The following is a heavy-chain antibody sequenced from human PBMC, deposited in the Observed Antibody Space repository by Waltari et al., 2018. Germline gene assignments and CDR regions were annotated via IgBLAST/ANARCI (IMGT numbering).Heavy chain of an antibody. J-gene: IGHJ4*02. V-gene: IGHV4-30-4*08. CDR1: GGSISSGDYY. CDR3: ARGYGGNAGWFGGYYFDY. D-gene: IGHD2-15*01. Sequence: QVQLQESGPGLVKPSQTLSLTCTVSGGSISSGDYYWSWIRQPPGKGLEWIGYIYYSGSTYYNPSLKSRVTISVDTSKNQFSRKLSSVTAADTAVYYCARGYGGNAGWFGGYYFDYWGQGTLVTVSS. CDR2: IYYSGST.